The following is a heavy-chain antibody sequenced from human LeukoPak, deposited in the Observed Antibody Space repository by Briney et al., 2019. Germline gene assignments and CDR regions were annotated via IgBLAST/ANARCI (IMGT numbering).Heavy chain of an antibody. CDR2: INHSGST. V-gene: IGHV4-34*01. J-gene: IGHJ6*03. CDR1: GGSFSGYY. Sequence: SETLSLTCAVYGGSFSGYYWSWIRQPPGKELEWMVVINHSGSTNYQRSLKSRVTISVDTSKNQFSLKLSSVTAADTAVYYCPRAKKGITMVRGAHSRYYYMDVWGKGTTVTVSS. CDR3: PRAKKGITMVRGAHSRYYYMDV. D-gene: IGHD3-10*01.